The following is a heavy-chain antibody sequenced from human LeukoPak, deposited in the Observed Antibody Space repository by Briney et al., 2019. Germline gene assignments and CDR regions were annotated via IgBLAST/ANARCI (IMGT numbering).Heavy chain of an antibody. V-gene: IGHV7-4-1*02. CDR2: INTNTGNP. J-gene: IGHJ6*02. Sequence: ASVKVSCKASGYTFTSYAMNWVRQAPGQGLEWMGWINTNTGNPTYAQGFTGRFVFSLDTSVSTAYLQISSLKAEDTAVYYCARGGGDLIYYYYGMDVWGQGTTVTVSS. CDR3: ARGGGDLIYYYYGMDV. CDR1: GYTFTSYA. D-gene: IGHD3-16*01.